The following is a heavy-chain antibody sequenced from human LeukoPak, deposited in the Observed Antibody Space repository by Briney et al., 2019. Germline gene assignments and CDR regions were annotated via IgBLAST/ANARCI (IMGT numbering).Heavy chain of an antibody. CDR3: ASLRRDGYNYRDAFDI. Sequence: ASVKVSCKASGYTFTSYGISWVRQAPGQGLEWMGWISAYNGKTNYAQKLQGRVTMTTDTSTSTAYMELRSLRSDDTAVYYCASLRRDGYNYRDAFDIWGQGTMVTVSS. CDR1: GYTFTSYG. CDR2: ISAYNGKT. D-gene: IGHD5-24*01. V-gene: IGHV1-18*01. J-gene: IGHJ3*02.